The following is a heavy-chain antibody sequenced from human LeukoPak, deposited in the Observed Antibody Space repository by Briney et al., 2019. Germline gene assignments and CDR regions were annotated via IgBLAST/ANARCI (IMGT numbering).Heavy chain of an antibody. Sequence: GASVKVSCKASGYTFTSYAMHWVRQAPGQRLEWMGWINAGNGNTKYSQKSQGRVTITRDTSASTAYMELSSLRAEDTAVYYCARQGGGPYSGSPFDYWGQGTLVTVSS. CDR2: INAGNGNT. D-gene: IGHD1-26*01. V-gene: IGHV1-3*01. CDR3: ARQGGGPYSGSPFDY. CDR1: GYTFTSYA. J-gene: IGHJ4*02.